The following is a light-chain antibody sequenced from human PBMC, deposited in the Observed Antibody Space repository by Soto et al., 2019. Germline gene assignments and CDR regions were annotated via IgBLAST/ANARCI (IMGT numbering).Light chain of an antibody. Sequence: QSALTQPASVSGSPGQSITISCTGTSSDVGGYNYVSWYKQHPGKAPKLMIYDVSNRPSGVSNRFSGPKSGNTASLNISGLQAEDEADYYCSSYTSSSTLVFGGGTKLTVL. J-gene: IGLJ3*02. CDR1: SSDVGGYNY. CDR2: DVS. V-gene: IGLV2-14*01. CDR3: SSYTSSSTLV.